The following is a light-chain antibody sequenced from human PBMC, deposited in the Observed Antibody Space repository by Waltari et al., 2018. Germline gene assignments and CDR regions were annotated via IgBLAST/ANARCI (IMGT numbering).Light chain of an antibody. V-gene: IGKV3-20*01. CDR1: KSVSRS. CDR2: GAS. CDR3: QHYVRLPVS. Sequence: EIVLTQSPGPLSLSPGERAPLSCRASKSVSRSLAWYQQTPGQAPRLLMYGASSRATGVPDRCSGSGSGTDFSLTISRLEPEDFAVYYCQHYVRLPVSFGQGTKVEIK. J-gene: IGKJ1*01.